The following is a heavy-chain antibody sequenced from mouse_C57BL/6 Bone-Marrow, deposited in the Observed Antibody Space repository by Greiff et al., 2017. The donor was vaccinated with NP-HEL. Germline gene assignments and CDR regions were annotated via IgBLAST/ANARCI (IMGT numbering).Heavy chain of an antibody. CDR3: ARLSNFDYAMDY. J-gene: IGHJ4*01. CDR1: GYTFTTYP. CDR2: FYPYNDDT. V-gene: IGHV1-47*01. D-gene: IGHD2-5*01. Sequence: QVQLQQSGAELVKPGASVKMSCKASGYTFTTYPIEWMKQSHGKCLEWIGNFYPYNDDTKYNEKFKGKATLTVDKSSSTVYLDLSSLTSDDSAVYFCARLSNFDYAMDYWGQGTSVTVSS.